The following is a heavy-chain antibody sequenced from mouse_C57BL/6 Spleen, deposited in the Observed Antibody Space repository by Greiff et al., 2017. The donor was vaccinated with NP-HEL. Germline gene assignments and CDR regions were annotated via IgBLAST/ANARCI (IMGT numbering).Heavy chain of an antibody. J-gene: IGHJ1*03. CDR3: TRGDGYGWYFDV. CDR1: GYTFTDYE. CDR2: IDPETGGT. D-gene: IGHD2-2*01. V-gene: IGHV1-15*01. Sequence: SGAELVRPGASVTLSCKASGYTFTDYEMHWVKQTPVHGLEWIGAIDPETGGTAYNQKFKGKAILTADKSSSTAYMELRSLTSEDSAVYYCTRGDGYGWYFDVWGTGTTVTVSS.